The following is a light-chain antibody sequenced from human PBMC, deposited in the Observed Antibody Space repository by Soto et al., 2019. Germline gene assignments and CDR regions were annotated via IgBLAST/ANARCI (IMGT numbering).Light chain of an antibody. V-gene: IGKV4-1*01. J-gene: IGKJ1*01. CDR2: WAS. CDR3: QQYYSTPQT. Sequence: DIVMTQSPDSLAVSLGERATIRCKSSRSVSYSSNDKNYLAWYQQKPGQPPKLLIYWASTRESGVPDRFSGSGSGTDFTLTISSLQAEDVAVYYCQQYYSTPQTFGQGTKVEIK. CDR1: RSVSYSSNDKNY.